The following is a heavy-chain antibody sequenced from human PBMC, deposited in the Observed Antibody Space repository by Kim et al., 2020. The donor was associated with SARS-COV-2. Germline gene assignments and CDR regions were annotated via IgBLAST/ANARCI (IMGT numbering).Heavy chain of an antibody. Sequence: ADSVQGRFTLSRDNSKNTLYLQMNSLRAEDTAVYYCAKLPRGSSWYFDYWGQGTLVTVSS. V-gene: IGHV3-23*01. D-gene: IGHD6-13*01. J-gene: IGHJ4*02. CDR3: AKLPRGSSWYFDY.